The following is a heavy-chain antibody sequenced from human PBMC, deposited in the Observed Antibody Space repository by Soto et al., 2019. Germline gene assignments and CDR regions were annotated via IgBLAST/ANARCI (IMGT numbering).Heavy chain of an antibody. Sequence: QEQLVESGGGVVQPGRSLRLSCAASGFSFSNYGMHWVRQAPGKGLEWVAIILYDGSNIQNADSVKGRFTISRDNSKKTLYLEMNSLRPEATAIYYCAKDRNAGWYLGAFALWGQGTMVTVSS. CDR3: AKDRNAGWYLGAFAL. CDR1: GFSFSNYG. V-gene: IGHV3-30*18. J-gene: IGHJ3*01. D-gene: IGHD6-19*01. CDR2: ILYDGSNI.